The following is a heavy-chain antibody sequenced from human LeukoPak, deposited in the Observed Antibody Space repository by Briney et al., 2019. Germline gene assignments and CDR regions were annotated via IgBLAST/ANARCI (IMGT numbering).Heavy chain of an antibody. J-gene: IGHJ4*02. Sequence: TSETLSLTCTVSGGFISSYYWSWIRQPPGKGLEWIGYIYYSGSTNYNPSLKSRVTISVDTSKNQFSLKLSSVTTADTAVYYCATALPFQLVHWGQGTLVTVSS. CDR3: ATALPFQLVH. CDR2: IYYSGST. CDR1: GGFISSYY. D-gene: IGHD6-13*01. V-gene: IGHV4-59*01.